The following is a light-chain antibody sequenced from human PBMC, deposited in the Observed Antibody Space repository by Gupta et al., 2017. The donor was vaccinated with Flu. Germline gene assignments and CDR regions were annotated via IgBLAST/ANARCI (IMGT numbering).Light chain of an antibody. CDR3: QQYNNWPMYT. CDR1: QSVSSN. Sequence: ATLSGSPGERATLSCRASQSVSSNLAWYQQKPGQAPRLLIYGASTRATGIPARFSGSGSGTEFTLTISSLQSEDFAVYYCQQYNNWPMYTFGQGTKLEIK. CDR2: GAS. V-gene: IGKV3-15*01. J-gene: IGKJ2*01.